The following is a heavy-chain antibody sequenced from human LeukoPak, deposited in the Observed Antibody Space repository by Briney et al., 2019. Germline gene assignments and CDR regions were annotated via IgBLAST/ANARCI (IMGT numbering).Heavy chain of an antibody. V-gene: IGHV3-23*01. CDR3: AKPYANSGYDWGFFDY. CDR2: ISGSGTRT. D-gene: IGHD5-12*01. J-gene: IGHJ4*02. CDR1: GFTFSRYA. Sequence: GGSLRLSCAVSGFTFSRYAMSWVRQAPGKGLEWVSAISGSGTRTYYADSVKGRFTISRDNSKNTLYLQMNSLRAEDTAVYYCAKPYANSGYDWGFFDYWGQGTLVTASS.